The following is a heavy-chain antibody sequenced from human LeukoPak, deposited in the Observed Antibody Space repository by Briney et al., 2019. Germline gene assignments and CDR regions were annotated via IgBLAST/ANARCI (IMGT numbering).Heavy chain of an antibody. CDR1: GYNFNTYW. Sequence: GESLKISCKGSGYNFNTYWIGWVRQMPGKGLEWMGIIYPGDSDTRYSPSFQGQVTISADKSISTAYLQWSSLKASDTAMYYCARSPDTIYFDSWGQGTLVTVSS. CDR3: ARSPDTIYFDS. V-gene: IGHV5-51*01. CDR2: IYPGDSDT. J-gene: IGHJ4*02. D-gene: IGHD5-18*01.